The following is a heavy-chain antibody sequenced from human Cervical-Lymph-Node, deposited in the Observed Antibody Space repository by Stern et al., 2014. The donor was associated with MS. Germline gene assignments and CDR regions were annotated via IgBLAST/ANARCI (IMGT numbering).Heavy chain of an antibody. J-gene: IGHJ6*02. V-gene: IGHV3-74*01. CDR2: INRGGSST. CDR3: ARSSGASGDAMDV. Sequence: EVQLEESGGGLLQPGGSLRLSCGASGFTFSTYWMHWVRQGPGKGLVWVSRINRGGSSTSYTDSVRGRFTISRDNAKNTVYLQMTSLRAEDTAVYYCARSSGASGDAMDVWGQGTTVTVSS. CDR1: GFTFSTYW. D-gene: IGHD2-15*01.